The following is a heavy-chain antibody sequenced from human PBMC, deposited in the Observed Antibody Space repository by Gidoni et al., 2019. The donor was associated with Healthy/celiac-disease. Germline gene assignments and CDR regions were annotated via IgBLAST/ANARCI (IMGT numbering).Heavy chain of an antibody. D-gene: IGHD3-22*01. J-gene: IGHJ6*02. Sequence: QVQLVESGGGVVQPGRSLRLSCAACGFTFSSYGMHWVRQAPGKGLEWVAVIWYDGSNKYYADSVKGRFTISRDNSKNTLYLQMNSLRAEDTAVYYCARDMGNYDSSGYYFAHYYGMDVWGQGTTVTVSS. CDR2: IWYDGSNK. CDR3: ARDMGNYDSSGYYFAHYYGMDV. CDR1: GFTFSSYG. V-gene: IGHV3-33*01.